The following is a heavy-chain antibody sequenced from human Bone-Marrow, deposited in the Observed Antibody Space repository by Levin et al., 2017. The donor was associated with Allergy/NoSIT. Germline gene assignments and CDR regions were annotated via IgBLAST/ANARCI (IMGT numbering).Heavy chain of an antibody. J-gene: IGHJ5*02. CDR2: IYYSGST. Sequence: PSETLSLTCTVSGGSISSYYWSWIRQPPGKGLEWIGYIYYSGSTNYNPSLKSRVTISVDTSKNQFSLKLSSVTAADTAVYYCARDQDIDGGNWFDPWGQGTLVTVSS. V-gene: IGHV4-59*01. CDR3: ARDQDIDGGNWFDP. CDR1: GGSISSYY. D-gene: IGHD2-15*01.